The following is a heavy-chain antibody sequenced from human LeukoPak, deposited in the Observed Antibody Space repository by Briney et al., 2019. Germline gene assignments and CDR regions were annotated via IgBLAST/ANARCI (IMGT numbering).Heavy chain of an antibody. Sequence: SETLSLTCAVFGGSFSGYYWSWIRQPPGKGLEWIGEINHTGYTNYYPSLKSRVTISVDTSKNQFSLKLSSVTAADTAVYYCARGSCSGGSCYSLYYYYMDVWGRGTTVTVSS. D-gene: IGHD2-15*01. CDR3: ARGSCSGGSCYSLYYYYMDV. CDR1: GGSFSGYY. CDR2: INHTGYT. J-gene: IGHJ6*03. V-gene: IGHV4-34*01.